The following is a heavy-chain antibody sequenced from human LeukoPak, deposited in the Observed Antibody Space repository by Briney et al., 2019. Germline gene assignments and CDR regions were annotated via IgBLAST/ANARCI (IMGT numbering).Heavy chain of an antibody. J-gene: IGHJ4*02. CDR1: GFTVSSNY. D-gene: IGHD4-23*01. Sequence: GGSLRLSCAASGFTVSSNYMSWVRQAPGKGLVWVSRINGDGRNINYADSVRGRFTISRANAKNTLYLQMNTLRVEDTAVYYCAKDPIGEYYGGNSGFDYWGQGTLVTVSS. CDR3: AKDPIGEYYGGNSGFDY. CDR2: INGDGRNI. V-gene: IGHV3-74*01.